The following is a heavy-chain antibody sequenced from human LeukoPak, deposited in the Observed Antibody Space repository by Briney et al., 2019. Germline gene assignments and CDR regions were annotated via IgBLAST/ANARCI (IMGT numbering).Heavy chain of an antibody. CDR1: GFSFSDHY. J-gene: IGHJ4*02. CDR2: ISSSRSFT. Sequence: PGGSLRLSCAASGFSFSDHYMSWIRQAPGKGLEWVSYISSSRSFTNYADSVKGRFTISRDTAKNSLYLQMISLRAEDTAVYYCARLRGYSYGLDYWGQGILVTVSS. V-gene: IGHV3-11*06. CDR3: ARLRGYSYGLDY. D-gene: IGHD5-18*01.